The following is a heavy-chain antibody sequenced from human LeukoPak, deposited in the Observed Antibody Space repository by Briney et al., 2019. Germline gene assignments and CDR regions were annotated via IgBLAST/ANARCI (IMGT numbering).Heavy chain of an antibody. J-gene: IGHJ5*02. D-gene: IGHD4-17*01. Sequence: PSETLSLTCIVSGASTRSYYWSWIRQPPGKGLEWIGYMHYSGSTNYNPSLKSRVTISLDTSKNQFSLKLSSVTAADTAVYYCARVLTTATSNWFDPWGQGTLVTVST. CDR1: GASTRSYY. V-gene: IGHV4-59*01. CDR2: MHYSGST. CDR3: ARVLTTATSNWFDP.